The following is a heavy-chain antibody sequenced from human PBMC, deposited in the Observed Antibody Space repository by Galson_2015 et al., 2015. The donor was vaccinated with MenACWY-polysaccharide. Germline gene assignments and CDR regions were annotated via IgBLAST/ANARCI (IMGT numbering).Heavy chain of an antibody. D-gene: IGHD2-15*01. CDR3: ARDVGFL. CDR1: GFTFSSYS. Sequence: SLRLSCAASGFTFSSYSMNWVRQAPGKGLEWVSSIGSSSNYIYYADSGKGRFTISRDNAKNSLYLQMISLRAEDTAVYYCARDVGFLWGQGTLVTVSS. CDR2: IGSSSNYI. V-gene: IGHV3-21*01. J-gene: IGHJ4*02.